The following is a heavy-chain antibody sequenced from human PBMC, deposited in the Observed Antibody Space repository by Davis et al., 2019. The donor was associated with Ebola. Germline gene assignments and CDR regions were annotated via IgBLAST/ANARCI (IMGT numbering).Heavy chain of an antibody. J-gene: IGHJ4*02. CDR2: IQFDGFNK. V-gene: IGHV3-30*02. D-gene: IGHD1/OR15-1a*01. CDR3: AREREEGVNKNFDY. Sequence: GESLKISCAASGFTFSSYWMHWVRQAPGKGLEWVTFIQFDGFNKYYTDSVKGRFTISRDNAKNTLYMQMDSLSAEDTAVYYCAREREEGVNKNFDYWGQGTLVTVSS. CDR1: GFTFSSYW.